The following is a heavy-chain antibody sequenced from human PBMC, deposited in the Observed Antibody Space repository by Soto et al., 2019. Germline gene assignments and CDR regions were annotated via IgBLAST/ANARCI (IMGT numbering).Heavy chain of an antibody. CDR2: IYYTGLS. V-gene: IGHV4-59*01. Sequence: SETLSLTCAVPGGSISSYYWSWFRQPPGKGLEWIGYIYYTGLSNSNPSLNSRVTMSVDTSKNQFSLKLSSVTAADTAVYYCASHSSHWPFFDFWGQGTLVTVS. D-gene: IGHD6-13*01. CDR1: GGSISSYY. CDR3: ASHSSHWPFFDF. J-gene: IGHJ4*02.